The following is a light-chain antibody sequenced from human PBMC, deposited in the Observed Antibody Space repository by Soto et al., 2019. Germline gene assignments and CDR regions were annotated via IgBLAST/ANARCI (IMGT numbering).Light chain of an antibody. CDR3: QQRSNWPPEDT. CDR2: DAS. CDR1: QSVSSY. J-gene: IGKJ2*01. V-gene: IGKV3-11*01. Sequence: EIVLTQSPATLSLSPGERATLSCRASQSVSSYLAWYQQKPGQAPRVLIYDASNRATGIPARFSGSGSGTDFTLTISSLEPEDFAVYYCQQRSNWPPEDTFGQGTKLEIK.